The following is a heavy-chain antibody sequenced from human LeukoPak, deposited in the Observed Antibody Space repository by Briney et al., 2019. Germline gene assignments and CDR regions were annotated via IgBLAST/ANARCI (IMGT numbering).Heavy chain of an antibody. CDR3: ARVFSSGWYGPDYFDY. J-gene: IGHJ4*02. V-gene: IGHV1-46*01. CDR1: GYTFTSYY. Sequence: ASVKVSCKASGYTFTSYYMHWVRQAPGQGLEWMGIINPSGGSTSYAQNFQGRVTMTRDMSTSTVYMELSSLRSEDTAVYYCARVFSSGWYGPDYFDYRGQGTLVTVSS. D-gene: IGHD6-19*01. CDR2: INPSGGST.